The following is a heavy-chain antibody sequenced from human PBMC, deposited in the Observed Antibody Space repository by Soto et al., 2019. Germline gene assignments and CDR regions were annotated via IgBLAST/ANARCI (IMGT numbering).Heavy chain of an antibody. Sequence: QVQLVQSGAEVKKPGASVKVSCKASGDTFSSYAFSWVRQAPGQGLEWMGGIIPILGTPKYAQKFQGRVTITADKSTSTAYMELSSLRSEDTAVYYCARAGYCSGASCYWFDYWGQGTLVTVSS. D-gene: IGHD2-15*01. V-gene: IGHV1-69*06. CDR2: IIPILGTP. CDR1: GDTFSSYA. J-gene: IGHJ4*02. CDR3: ARAGYCSGASCYWFDY.